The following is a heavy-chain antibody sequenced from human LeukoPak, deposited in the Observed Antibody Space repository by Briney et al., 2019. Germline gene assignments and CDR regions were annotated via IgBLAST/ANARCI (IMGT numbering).Heavy chain of an antibody. CDR1: GGSFSGYY. D-gene: IGHD5-24*01. CDR2: INHSGST. V-gene: IGHV4-34*01. CDR3: ASARWDS. J-gene: IGHJ4*02. Sequence: SETLSLTCAVYGGSFSGYYWSWIRQSPGKGLEWIGEINHSGSTNYNPSLKSRVTISVDTSKNQFSLKLSSVTAADTAMYYCASARWDSWGQGTLVTVSS.